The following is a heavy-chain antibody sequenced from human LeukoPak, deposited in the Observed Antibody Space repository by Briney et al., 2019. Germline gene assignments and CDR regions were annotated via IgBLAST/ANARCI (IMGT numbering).Heavy chain of an antibody. J-gene: IGHJ4*02. V-gene: IGHV3-30*04. CDR3: ARAYGDYSGFDL. Sequence: GRSLRLSCAASGFTFSNYAIHWVRQAPGKGLEWVAVISYDGSNKYYEDSVKGRFTISRDASKNTLYLQMNTLRPEDTAVYYSARAYGDYSGFDLWGQGALVTVSS. D-gene: IGHD4-17*01. CDR1: GFTFSNYA. CDR2: ISYDGSNK.